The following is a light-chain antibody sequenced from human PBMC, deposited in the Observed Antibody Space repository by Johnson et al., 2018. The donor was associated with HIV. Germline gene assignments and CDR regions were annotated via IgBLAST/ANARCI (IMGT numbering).Light chain of an antibody. CDR3: GTWDSSLSVYV. CDR1: SSNIGNNY. J-gene: IGLJ1*01. V-gene: IGLV1-51*02. Sequence: QSVLTQPPSVSAAPGQKVTISCSGSSSNIGNNYVSWYQQLPGTAPKLLIYENNKRPSGIPDRFSRSKSGTSATLGITGLQTGDEADYYCGTWDSSLSVYVFGTGTKVTVL. CDR2: ENN.